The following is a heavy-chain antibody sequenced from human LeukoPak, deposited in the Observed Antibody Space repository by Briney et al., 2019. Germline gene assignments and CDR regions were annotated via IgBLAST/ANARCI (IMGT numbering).Heavy chain of an antibody. D-gene: IGHD1-26*01. V-gene: IGHV1-18*01. J-gene: IGHJ6*02. CDR3: ARMWANYYYGMDV. CDR1: GFTFNTFG. CDR2: TGPYNGST. Sequence: ASVKVSCKASGFTFNTFGVSWVRQAPGHGLEWMGWTGPYNGSTKYAQNLQGRITMSTDTSTNTAFMELNSLTSDDTGVYFCARMWANYYYGMDVWGQGTPVTVPS.